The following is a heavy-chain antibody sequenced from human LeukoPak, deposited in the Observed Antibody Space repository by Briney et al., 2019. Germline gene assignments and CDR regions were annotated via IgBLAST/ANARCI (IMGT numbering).Heavy chain of an antibody. CDR3: ARSGYYDSGEHAFDI. CDR2: IIPIFGTA. V-gene: IGHV1-69*05. Sequence: SVKVSCKASGGTFSSYAISWVRQAPGQGLEWMGGIIPIFGTANYAQKFQGRVTITTDESTSTAYMELSSLRSEDTAVYYCARSGYYDSGEHAFDIWGQGTMVTVSS. J-gene: IGHJ3*02. D-gene: IGHD3-22*01. CDR1: GGTFSSYA.